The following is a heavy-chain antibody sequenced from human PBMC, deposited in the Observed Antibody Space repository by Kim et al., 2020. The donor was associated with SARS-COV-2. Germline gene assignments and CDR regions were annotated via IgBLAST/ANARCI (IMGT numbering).Heavy chain of an antibody. CDR2: ILPLFGTD. J-gene: IGHJ3*02. CDR3: ARGRDIVVEPSDADPFDI. D-gene: IGHD2-2*01. CDR1: GGNFISFG. V-gene: IGHV1-69*13. Sequence: SVKVSCKASGGNFISFGVSWVRQAPGQGPEWMGGILPLFGTDTYAQRFQGRVTITADESTNTAYMELTNLRSEDTAVYYCARGRDIVVEPSDADPFDIWGQGTLVIVSS.